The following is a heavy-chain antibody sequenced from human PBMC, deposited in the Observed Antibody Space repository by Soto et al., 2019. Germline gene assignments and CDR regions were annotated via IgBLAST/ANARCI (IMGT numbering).Heavy chain of an antibody. Sequence: SETLSLTCAVYGGSFSGYYWSWIRQPPGKGLEWIGEINHSGSTNYNPSLKSRVTISVDTSKNQFSLKLSSVTAADTAVYYCATGRYCSSTSCYGRNFDYWGQGTLVTVSS. CDR2: INHSGST. CDR3: ATGRYCSSTSCYGRNFDY. V-gene: IGHV4-34*01. J-gene: IGHJ4*02. D-gene: IGHD2-2*01. CDR1: GGSFSGYY.